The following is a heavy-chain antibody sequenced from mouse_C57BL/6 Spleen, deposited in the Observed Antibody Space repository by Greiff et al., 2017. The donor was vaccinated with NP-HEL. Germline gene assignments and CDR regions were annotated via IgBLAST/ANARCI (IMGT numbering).Heavy chain of an antibody. V-gene: IGHV1-64*01. CDR1: GYTFTSYW. D-gene: IGHD1-1*01. Sequence: QVQLQQPGAELVKPGASVKLSCKASGYTFTSYWMHWVKQRPGQGLAWIGMIHPNSGRTNYNEKFKSKATLTVDKSSSTAYMQRSSLTSEDSAVYYCAREWGITTVVGDYFDYWGQGTTLTVSS. CDR3: AREWGITTVVGDYFDY. J-gene: IGHJ2*01. CDR2: IHPNSGRT.